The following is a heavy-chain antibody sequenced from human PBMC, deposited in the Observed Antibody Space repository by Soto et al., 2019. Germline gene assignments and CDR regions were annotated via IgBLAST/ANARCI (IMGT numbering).Heavy chain of an antibody. Sequence: EVQLVESGGGLVQPGGSLRLSCAASGFTFSSYWMSWVRQAPGKGLEWVANIKQDGSEKYYVDSVKGRFTISRDNAKNSRYLQMNSLRAEDTAVYYCARDLPGYCSSTSCPSGDTAIDYWGQGTLVTVSS. CDR3: ARDLPGYCSSTSCPSGDTAIDY. J-gene: IGHJ4*02. D-gene: IGHD2-2*01. V-gene: IGHV3-7*05. CDR1: GFTFSSYW. CDR2: IKQDGSEK.